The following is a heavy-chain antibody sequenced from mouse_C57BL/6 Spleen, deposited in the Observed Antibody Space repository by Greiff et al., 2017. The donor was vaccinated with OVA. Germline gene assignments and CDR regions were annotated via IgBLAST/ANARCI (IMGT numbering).Heavy chain of an antibody. CDR1: GFSFTDYY. Sequence: VQLQQSGAELVKPGASVKLSCTASGFSFTDYYMHWVKQSTGQGLEWIGGINPNDGTTNYNQKFKGKATLTVDQSSSTAYMQLNSLTSEDSAVYYGARDEYFDYWGQGTTLTVSS. CDR2: INPNDGTT. CDR3: ARDEYFDY. J-gene: IGHJ2*01. V-gene: IGHV1-39*01.